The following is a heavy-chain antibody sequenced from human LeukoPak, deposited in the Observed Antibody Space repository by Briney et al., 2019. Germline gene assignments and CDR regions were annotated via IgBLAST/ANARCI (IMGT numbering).Heavy chain of an antibody. CDR3: ARQGSGNYLSPVNY. CDR2: VYYSGST. Sequence: SETLSLTCTVSGGSISSSSYYWGWIRQPPGKGLEWIGTVYYSGSTYYNPSLKSRVTISVDTSKNQFSLKLSSVTAADTAVYYCARQGSGNYLSPVNYWGQGTLVTVSS. D-gene: IGHD1-26*01. CDR1: GGSISSSSYY. J-gene: IGHJ4*02. V-gene: IGHV4-39*01.